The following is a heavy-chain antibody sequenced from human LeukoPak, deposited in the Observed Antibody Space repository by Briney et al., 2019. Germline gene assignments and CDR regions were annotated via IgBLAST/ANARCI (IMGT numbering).Heavy chain of an antibody. V-gene: IGHV4-39*07. J-gene: IGHJ4*02. Sequence: PSETLSLTCTVSGGSISSGSYYWSWIRQPPGKGLEWIGEINHSGSTNYNPSLKSRVTMSVDTSKNQFSLKLSSVTAADTAVYYCASSPPRAAAPVDYWGQGTLVTVSS. CDR1: GGSISSGSYY. CDR3: ASSPPRAAAPVDY. D-gene: IGHD6-13*01. CDR2: INHSGST.